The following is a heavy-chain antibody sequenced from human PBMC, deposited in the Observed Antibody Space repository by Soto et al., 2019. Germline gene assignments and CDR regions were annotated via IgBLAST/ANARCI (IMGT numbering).Heavy chain of an antibody. V-gene: IGHV5-51*01. CDR3: ARSGDFWSGYNWFDP. Sequence: GESLKISCKGSGYSFTSYWIGWVRQMPGKGLEWMGIIYPGDSDTRYSPSFQGQVTISADKSISTAYLQWSSLKASDTAMYYCARSGDFWSGYNWFDPWGQGTLVTVSS. J-gene: IGHJ5*02. CDR2: IYPGDSDT. CDR1: GYSFTSYW. D-gene: IGHD3-3*01.